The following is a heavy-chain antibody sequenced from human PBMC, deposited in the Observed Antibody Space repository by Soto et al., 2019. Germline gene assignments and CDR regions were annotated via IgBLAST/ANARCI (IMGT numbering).Heavy chain of an antibody. D-gene: IGHD3-22*01. CDR1: GFTFSSYA. J-gene: IGHJ6*02. V-gene: IGHV3-23*01. CDR3: AKVAEYYYDSYYYYGMDV. CDR2: ISGSGGST. Sequence: GGSLRLSCAASGFTFSSYAMSWVRQAPGKGLEWVSAISGSGGSTYYADSVKGRFTISRDNSKNTLYLQMNSLRAEDTAVYYCAKVAEYYYDSYYYYGMDVWGQGTTVTVSS.